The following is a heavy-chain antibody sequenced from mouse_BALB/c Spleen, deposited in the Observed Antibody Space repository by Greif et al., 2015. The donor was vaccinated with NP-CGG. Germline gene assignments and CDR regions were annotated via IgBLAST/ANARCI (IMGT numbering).Heavy chain of an antibody. CDR3: ARYGNYAMDY. Sequence: EVQGVESGGGLVRPGGSRKLSCAASGFTFSSFGMHWVRQAPEKGLEWVAYISSGSSTIYYADTVKGRFTISRDNPKNTLFLQMTSLRSEDTAMYYCARYGNYAMDYWGQGTSVTVSS. V-gene: IGHV5-17*02. J-gene: IGHJ4*01. CDR1: GFTFSSFG. CDR2: ISSGSSTI. D-gene: IGHD2-1*01.